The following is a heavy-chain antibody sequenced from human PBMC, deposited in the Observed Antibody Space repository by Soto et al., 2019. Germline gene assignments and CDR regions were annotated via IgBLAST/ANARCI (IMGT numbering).Heavy chain of an antibody. CDR1: GFTFISSG. CDR3: VTAGGKGLDPSGWGASLDG. Sequence: QVRLVESVGGVVQPGRSRRLSCAASGFTFISSGMHWVRQPPVKGLEWLAVISYDGTHRYYEDSVKGRFTISRDNSENTRYLHMNSLGAEDTAPYSCVTAGGKGLDPSGWGASLDGWGQGNTVTVSS. CDR2: ISYDGTHR. D-gene: IGHD3-3*01. J-gene: IGHJ6*02. V-gene: IGHV3-30*03.